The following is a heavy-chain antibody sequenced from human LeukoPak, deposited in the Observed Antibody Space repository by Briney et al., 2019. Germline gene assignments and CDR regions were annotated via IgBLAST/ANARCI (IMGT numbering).Heavy chain of an antibody. J-gene: IGHJ4*02. CDR3: ARTCGGDCYILDS. CDR2: INPYTGDT. CDR1: GYTFSAYY. D-gene: IGHD2-21*02. Sequence: GASVKVSCKASGYTFSAYYMYWVREAPGQGLEWVGWINPYTGDTKYAQNFQGRVTMTSDTSISTVYMEVSRLRSDDTAVYYCARTCGGDCYILDSWGQGTLVTVSS. V-gene: IGHV1-2*02.